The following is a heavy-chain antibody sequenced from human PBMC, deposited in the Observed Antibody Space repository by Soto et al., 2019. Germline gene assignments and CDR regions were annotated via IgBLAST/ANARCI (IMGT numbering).Heavy chain of an antibody. CDR2: ISDASRAI. CDR3: ACFQLGREKNFDC. J-gene: IGHJ4*02. CDR1: GFTFRSYS. D-gene: IGHD1-1*01. Sequence: PGGSLRLSCAASGFTFRSYSMNWVRQAPGKGLEWISYISDASRAIYYTDSVKGRFTISRDDAKNALYLQMNGLRDEDTAVYYCACFQLGREKNFDCWGPGTRVTVSS. V-gene: IGHV3-48*02.